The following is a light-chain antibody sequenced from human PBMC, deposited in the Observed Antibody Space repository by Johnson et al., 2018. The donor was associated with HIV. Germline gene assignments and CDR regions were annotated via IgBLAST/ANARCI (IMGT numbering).Light chain of an antibody. CDR2: ETT. CDR1: SSNIGNNY. J-gene: IGLJ1*01. Sequence: QSVLTQPPSVSAAPGQNVTISCSGSSSNIGNNYISWYQQLPGTAPKLLIYETTKRPSGIPDRLSGSRSGTSATLGITGLQTGDEADYYCATCDKRLRVFGTGTKVTVL. CDR3: ATCDKRLRV. V-gene: IGLV1-51*02.